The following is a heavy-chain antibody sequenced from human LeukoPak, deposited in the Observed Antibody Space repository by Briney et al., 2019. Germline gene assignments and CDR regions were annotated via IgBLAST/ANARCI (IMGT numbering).Heavy chain of an antibody. CDR2: IYTSGST. J-gene: IGHJ3*02. CDR1: GGSISSYY. D-gene: IGHD5-24*01. V-gene: IGHV4-4*07. Sequence: PSETLSLTCIVSGGSISSYYWSWIRQPAGKGLEWIGRIYTSGSTNYNPSLKSRVTISVDKSKNQFSLKLSSVTAADTAVYYCAVNSPKHTFNIWGQGTMVTVSS. CDR3: AVNSPKHTFNI.